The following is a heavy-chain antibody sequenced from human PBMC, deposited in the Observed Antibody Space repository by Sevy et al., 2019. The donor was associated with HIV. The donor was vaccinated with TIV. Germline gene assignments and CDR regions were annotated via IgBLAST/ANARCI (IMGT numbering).Heavy chain of an antibody. D-gene: IGHD2-2*01. Sequence: SETLSLTCTVSGGSISSGSYYWSWIRQPAGKGLEWIGRIYTSGSTNYNPSLKSRVTISVDTSKNQFSLKLSSVTAAETAVYYCARESGDCSSTSCYEGVFDYWGQGTLVTVSS. J-gene: IGHJ4*02. CDR2: IYTSGST. CDR3: ARESGDCSSTSCYEGVFDY. CDR1: GGSISSGSYY. V-gene: IGHV4-61*02.